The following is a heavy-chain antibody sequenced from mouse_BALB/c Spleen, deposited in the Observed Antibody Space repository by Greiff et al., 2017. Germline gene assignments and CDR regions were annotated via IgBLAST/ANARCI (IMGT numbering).Heavy chain of an antibody. V-gene: IGHV3-2*02. CDR1: GYSITSDYA. CDR3: ARHYGSSYDYAMDY. CDR2: ISYSGST. Sequence: VQLKESGPGLVKPSQSLSLTCTVTGYSITSDYAWNWIRQFPGNKLEWMGYISYSGSTSYNPSLKSRISITRDTSKNQFFLQLNSVTTEDTATYYCARHYGSSYDYAMDYWGQGTSVTVSS. J-gene: IGHJ4*01. D-gene: IGHD1-1*01.